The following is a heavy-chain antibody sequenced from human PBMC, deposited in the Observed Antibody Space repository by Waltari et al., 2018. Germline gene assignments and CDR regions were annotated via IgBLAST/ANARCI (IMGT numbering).Heavy chain of an antibody. J-gene: IGHJ6*03. CDR3: ARGLRDDSSGYSYYYYYYMDV. Sequence: QVQLQESGPGLVKPSETLSLTCTVSGGSISSYYWSWIRQPPGKGLEWIGYIYYSGSTNYNPSLKSRVTISVDTSKNQFSLKLSSVTAADTAVYYCARGLRDDSSGYSYYYYYYMDVWGKGTTVTVSS. V-gene: IGHV4-59*01. CDR2: IYYSGST. CDR1: GGSISSYY. D-gene: IGHD3-22*01.